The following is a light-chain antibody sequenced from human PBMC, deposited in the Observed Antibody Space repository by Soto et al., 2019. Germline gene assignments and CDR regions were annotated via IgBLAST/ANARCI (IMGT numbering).Light chain of an antibody. Sequence: EIVLTQSPGTLSLSPGERATLSCRASQSINNNYLAWYQQKPGQAPRLLIYGASSRATGIPDRFGGSGSGTDFTLTISRLEPEDFAVYYCHQCGNSPPWTFGQGTKVEIK. V-gene: IGKV3-20*01. J-gene: IGKJ1*01. CDR3: HQCGNSPPWT. CDR1: QSINNNY. CDR2: GAS.